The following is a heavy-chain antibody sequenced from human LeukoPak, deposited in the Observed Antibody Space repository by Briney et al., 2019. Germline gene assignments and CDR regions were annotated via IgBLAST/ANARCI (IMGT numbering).Heavy chain of an antibody. Sequence: ASVKVSCKASGYSFTSNYIHWVRQAPGQGLEWMGMIYPRDGSTSYAQKFQGRVTVTRDTSTSTVHMELSGLRSEDTAVYYCARAYGSGSRNWFDPWGQGTLVTVSS. CDR1: GYSFTSNY. CDR3: ARAYGSGSRNWFDP. CDR2: IYPRDGST. V-gene: IGHV1-46*01. J-gene: IGHJ5*02. D-gene: IGHD3-10*01.